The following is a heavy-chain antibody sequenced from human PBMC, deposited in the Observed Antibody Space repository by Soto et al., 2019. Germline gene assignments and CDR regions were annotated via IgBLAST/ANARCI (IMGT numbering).Heavy chain of an antibody. J-gene: IGHJ3*02. CDR1: GYTFTNYY. D-gene: IGHD2-15*01. CDR3: TTENIENSDCLYDAFDI. Sequence: ASVKVSCKTSGYTFTNYYTHWVRQAPGQGLEWMGWMNPKSGGAYFAQKFQGRVTLTRDTSIGTAYIEVNSLTSDDTAVYFCTTENIENSDCLYDAFDIWGQGTTVTVSS. CDR2: MNPKSGGA. V-gene: IGHV1-2*02.